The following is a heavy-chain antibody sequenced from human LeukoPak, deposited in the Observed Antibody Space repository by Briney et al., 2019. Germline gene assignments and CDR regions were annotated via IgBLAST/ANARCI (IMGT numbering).Heavy chain of an antibody. CDR1: GYTFTGYY. Sequence: ASVEVSCKASGYTFTGYYMHWVRQAPGQGLEWMGWINPNRGGTNYAQKFQGRVTMTRDTSISTAYMELSRLRSEDTAVYYCARLAVAGTAYWGQGTLVTVSS. CDR3: ARLAVAGTAY. D-gene: IGHD6-19*01. CDR2: INPNRGGT. V-gene: IGHV1-2*02. J-gene: IGHJ4*02.